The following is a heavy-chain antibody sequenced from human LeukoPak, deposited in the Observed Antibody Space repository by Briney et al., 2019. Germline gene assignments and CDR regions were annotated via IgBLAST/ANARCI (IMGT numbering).Heavy chain of an antibody. CDR2: IYCSGST. V-gene: IGHV4-30-4*08. CDR3: ASAYYDSSGYYPPGY. CDR1: GGSISSGDYY. Sequence: SETLSLTCTVSGGSISSGDYYWSWIRQPPGKGLEWIGYIYCSGSTYYNPSLKSRVTISVDTSKNQFSLKLSSVTAADTAVYYCASAYYDSSGYYPPGYWGQGTLVTVSS. D-gene: IGHD3-22*01. J-gene: IGHJ4*02.